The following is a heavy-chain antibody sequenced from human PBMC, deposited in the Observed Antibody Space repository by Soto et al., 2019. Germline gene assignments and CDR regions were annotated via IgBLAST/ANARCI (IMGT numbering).Heavy chain of an antibody. Sequence: ASVKVSCKASGYTFTSYDINWVRQATGQGLEWMGWMNPNSGNTGYAQKFQGRVTMTRNTSISTAYMELSSLRSEDTAVYYCARGGGAAAGTPYYYYYGMDVWGQGTTVTVS. CDR3: ARGGGAAAGTPYYYYYGMDV. CDR2: MNPNSGNT. D-gene: IGHD6-13*01. J-gene: IGHJ6*02. V-gene: IGHV1-8*01. CDR1: GYTFTSYD.